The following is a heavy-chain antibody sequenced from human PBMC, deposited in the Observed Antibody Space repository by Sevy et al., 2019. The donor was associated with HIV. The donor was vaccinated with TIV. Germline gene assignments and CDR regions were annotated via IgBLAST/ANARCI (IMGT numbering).Heavy chain of an antibody. Sequence: GGSLRLSCAASGFTFSSYWMHWVRQAPGKGLVWVSRINSDGSSTSYADSVKGRFTISRDNAKNTLYLQMNSRRAEDTAVYYCASGSYSSSWYDEWGGPNRELDYWGQGTLVTVSS. J-gene: IGHJ4*02. CDR3: ASGSYSSSWYDEWGGPNRELDY. CDR1: GFTFSSYW. V-gene: IGHV3-74*01. D-gene: IGHD6-13*01. CDR2: INSDGSST.